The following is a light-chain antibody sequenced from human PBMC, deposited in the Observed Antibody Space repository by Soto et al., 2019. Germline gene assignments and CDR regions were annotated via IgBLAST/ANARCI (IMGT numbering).Light chain of an antibody. J-gene: IGKJ3*01. V-gene: IGKV3-15*01. CDR2: AAS. CDR3: QEYSKWPLFT. Sequence: EIVVTQSPGILSVSPGDRATLSCRASQSVGRNLAWYQQKPGQAPTLLIYAASTRATGLPARFSGSGSGTDFTLTLSSLQSEDFAGYYCQEYSKWPLFTFGPGTRVDIK. CDR1: QSVGRN.